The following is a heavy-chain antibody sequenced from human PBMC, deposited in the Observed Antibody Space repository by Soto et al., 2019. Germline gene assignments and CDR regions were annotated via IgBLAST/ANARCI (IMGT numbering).Heavy chain of an antibody. CDR3: ARGRTGTTSYYYYGMDV. D-gene: IGHD1-7*01. Sequence: GGSLRLSCAASGFTFSSYAMHWVRQAPGKGLEWVAVISYDGSNKYYADSVKGRFTISRDNSKNTLYLQMNSLRAEDTAVYYCARGRTGTTSYYYYGMDVWGQGTTVTVSS. CDR2: ISYDGSNK. CDR1: GFTFSSYA. J-gene: IGHJ6*02. V-gene: IGHV3-30-3*01.